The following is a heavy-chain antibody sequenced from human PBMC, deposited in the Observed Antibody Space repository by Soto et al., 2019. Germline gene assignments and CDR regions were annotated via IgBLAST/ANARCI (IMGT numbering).Heavy chain of an antibody. V-gene: IGHV3-30-3*01. CDR2: ISYDGSIK. Sequence: QVQLVESGGGVVQPGRSLRLSCAASGFTFSGYAMHWVRQAPGKGLEWVAVISYDGSIKYYADSVKDRVTISRDNSKDTLYLQMNSLRAKDTAVYYCARRSSWQQLVVAPPHYWGQGTLVTVSA. CDR3: ARRSSWQQLVVAPPHY. CDR1: GFTFSGYA. J-gene: IGHJ4*02. D-gene: IGHD6-13*01.